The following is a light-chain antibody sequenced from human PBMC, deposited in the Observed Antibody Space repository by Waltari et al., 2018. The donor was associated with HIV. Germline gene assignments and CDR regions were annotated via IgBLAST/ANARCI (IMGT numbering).Light chain of an antibody. Sequence: DIVMTQSPDSLAVSLGARAPINCKSSQSISHNSNNRNYLNWYQQKVGQPPKLLIYWASTRESGVSDRFSGSGSETDFTLTISSLQAEDVAVYYCQQYFTFPRTFGQGTRLEIK. J-gene: IGKJ2*02. CDR2: WAS. V-gene: IGKV4-1*01. CDR1: QSISHNSNNRNY. CDR3: QQYFTFPRT.